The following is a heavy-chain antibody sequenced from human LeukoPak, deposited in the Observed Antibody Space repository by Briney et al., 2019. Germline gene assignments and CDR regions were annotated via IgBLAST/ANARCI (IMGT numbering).Heavy chain of an antibody. J-gene: IGHJ5*02. V-gene: IGHV4-4*07. CDR1: GGSISSYY. CDR3: ARARSGSYYNVRWFDP. D-gene: IGHD3-10*01. CDR2: IYTSGST. Sequence: SETLSLTCTVSGGSISSYYWSWIRQPAGKGLEWIGRIYTSGSTNYNPSLKSRVTMSVDTSKNQFSLKLSSVTAADTAVYYCARARSGSYYNVRWFDPWGQGTLVTVSS.